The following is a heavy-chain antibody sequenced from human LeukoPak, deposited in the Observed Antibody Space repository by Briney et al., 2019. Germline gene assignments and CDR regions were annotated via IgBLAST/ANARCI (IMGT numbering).Heavy chain of an antibody. J-gene: IGHJ4*02. V-gene: IGHV4-59*01. CDR3: ARDGGTYGLDY. CDR2: IYYSGST. D-gene: IGHD3-16*01. CDR1: GGSFSGYY. Sequence: PSETLSLTCAVYGGSFSGYYWSWIRQPPGKGLEWIGNIYYSGSTSYSPSLKSRVTISVDTSKNQFSLKLSSVTAADTAVYYCARDGGTYGLDYWGQGTLVTVSS.